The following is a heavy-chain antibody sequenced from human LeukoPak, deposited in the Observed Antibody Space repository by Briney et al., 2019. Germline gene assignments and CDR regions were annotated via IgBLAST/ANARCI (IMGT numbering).Heavy chain of an antibody. J-gene: IGHJ2*01. Sequence: PGGSLRLSYAASGFTFSTYWMNWVRQAPGKGLEWVANIKQDGSEKYYVDSVKGRFTLSRDSAKNSLYLQMNSLRAEDTAVYYCARAEWSNWYFDLWGRGTLVTVSS. D-gene: IGHD3-3*01. V-gene: IGHV3-7*03. CDR1: GFTFSTYW. CDR3: ARAEWSNWYFDL. CDR2: IKQDGSEK.